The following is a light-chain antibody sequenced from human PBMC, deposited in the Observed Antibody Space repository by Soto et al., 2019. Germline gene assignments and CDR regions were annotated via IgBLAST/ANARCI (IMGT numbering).Light chain of an antibody. CDR2: GIS. CDR3: QQYVTSSPRT. CDR1: QSVSASY. J-gene: IGKJ1*01. Sequence: EIVLTQSPGTLPLSPGERATLSCRASQSVSASYLAWYQQKPGQAPRLLMYGISRRATGIPDRFSGSGSGTDFTLTITRLEPEDFAVYYCQQYVTSSPRTFGQGTKVDIK. V-gene: IGKV3-20*01.